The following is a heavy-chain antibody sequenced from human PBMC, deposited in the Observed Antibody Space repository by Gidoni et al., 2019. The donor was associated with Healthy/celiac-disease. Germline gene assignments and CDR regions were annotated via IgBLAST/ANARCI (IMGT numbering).Heavy chain of an antibody. CDR1: GGSVSRDSYY. Sequence: QVQLQESGPGLVKPSETLSLTCIVSGGSVSRDSYYWSWIRQPPGKGLEWIGYIYYSRSTNYNPSLKSRVTISVDTSKNQFSLKLRSVTAADTAVYYCARGAGERRDLDFWGQGTLVTVSS. V-gene: IGHV4-61*01. CDR3: ARGAGERRDLDF. J-gene: IGHJ4*02. CDR2: IYYSRST. D-gene: IGHD7-27*01.